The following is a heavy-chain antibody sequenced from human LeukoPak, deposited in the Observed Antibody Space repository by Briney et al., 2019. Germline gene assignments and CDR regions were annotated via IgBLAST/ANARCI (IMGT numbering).Heavy chain of an antibody. V-gene: IGHV4-59*08. D-gene: IGHD3-10*01. J-gene: IGHJ4*02. Sequence: SETLSLTCTVSGGSIRGHYWSWIRQPPGKGLEWIGYIYYSGSANYNPSLKSRVTISVDTSKNQCSLKLSSVTAADTALYYCARSDMVRGVIRIDYWGQGTLVTVSS. CDR1: GGSIRGHY. CDR3: ARSDMVRGVIRIDY. CDR2: IYYSGSA.